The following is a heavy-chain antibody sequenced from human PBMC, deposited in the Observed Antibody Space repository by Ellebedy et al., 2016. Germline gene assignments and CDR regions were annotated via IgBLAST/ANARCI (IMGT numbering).Heavy chain of an antibody. CDR3: AKWNGGWNAFDV. D-gene: IGHD1-1*01. J-gene: IGHJ3*01. CDR2: VFHTVTT. Sequence: SETLSLTCNVSGGSVTSDYWNWIRRPPGKGLEWIGYVFHTVTTNYNPSLKSRVTMSVDTSKSQFSLRLTSVTAADTAVYYCAKWNGGWNAFDVWGQGTMVTVSS. V-gene: IGHV4-59*02. CDR1: GGSVTSDY.